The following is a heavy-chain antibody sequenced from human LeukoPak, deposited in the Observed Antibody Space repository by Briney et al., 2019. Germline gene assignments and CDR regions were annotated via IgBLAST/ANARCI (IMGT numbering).Heavy chain of an antibody. CDR1: GGSFSGYY. J-gene: IGHJ5*02. CDR2: INHSGST. D-gene: IGHD2-2*01. Sequence: SETLSLTCAVYGGSFSGYYWSWIRQPPGKGLEWIGEINHSGSTNYNPSLKSRVTISVDTSKNQFSLKLSSVTAADTAVYYCARHNPYCSSTSCYSAANNWFPPWGQGTLVTVSS. V-gene: IGHV4-34*01. CDR3: ARHNPYCSSTSCYSAANNWFPP.